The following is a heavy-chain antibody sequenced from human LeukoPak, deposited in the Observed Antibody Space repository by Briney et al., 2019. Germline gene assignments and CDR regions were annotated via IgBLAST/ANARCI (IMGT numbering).Heavy chain of an antibody. CDR2: ISGDGGST. Sequence: GGSLRLSCAASGFTFDDYAMHWVRQAPGKGLEWVSLISGDGGSTYYADSVKGRFTISRDNSKSSLYLQMNSLRTEDTALYYCAKDKDSSGHFDYWGQGTLVTVSS. D-gene: IGHD6-19*01. V-gene: IGHV3-43*02. J-gene: IGHJ4*02. CDR3: AKDKDSSGHFDY. CDR1: GFTFDDYA.